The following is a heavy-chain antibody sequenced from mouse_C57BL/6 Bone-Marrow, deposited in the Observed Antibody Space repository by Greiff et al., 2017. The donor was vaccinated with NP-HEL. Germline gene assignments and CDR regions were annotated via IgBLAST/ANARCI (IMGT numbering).Heavy chain of an antibody. CDR1: GFTFSDYY. CDR3: ARRDGYDRGFDY. D-gene: IGHD2-2*01. J-gene: IGHJ2*01. CDR2: INYDGSST. V-gene: IGHV5-16*01. Sequence: DVQLVESEGGLVQPGSSMKLSCTASGFTFSDYYMAWVRQVPEKGLEWVANINYDGSSTYYLDSLKSRFIISRDNATNILYLQMSSLKSEDTATYYCARRDGYDRGFDYWGQGTTLTVSS.